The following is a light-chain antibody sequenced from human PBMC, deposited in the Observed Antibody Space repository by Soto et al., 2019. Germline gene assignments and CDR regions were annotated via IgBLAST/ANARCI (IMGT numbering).Light chain of an antibody. CDR2: AIS. J-gene: IGKJ5*01. CDR3: QQYMTYPIT. Sequence: DIQMTQSPSSLSASVGDRVTITCRASQAISNYLVWLQQKPGKAPESLIYAISTLESGVPSRFNGSGSGSDFTLTISSLQHEDFGTYYCQQYMTYPITFGQGTRR. V-gene: IGKV1-16*01. CDR1: QAISNY.